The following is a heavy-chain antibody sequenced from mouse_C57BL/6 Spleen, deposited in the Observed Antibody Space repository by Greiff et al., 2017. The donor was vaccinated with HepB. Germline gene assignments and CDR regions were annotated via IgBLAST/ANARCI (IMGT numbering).Heavy chain of an antibody. CDR1: GFTFSSYA. Sequence: EVQLVESGEGLVKPGGSLKLSCAASGFTFSSYAMSWVRQTPEKRLEWVAYISSGGDYIYYADTVKGRFTISRDNARNTLYLQMSSLKSEDTAMYYCTRAITTVVAPRWYFDVWGTGTTVTVSS. J-gene: IGHJ1*03. V-gene: IGHV5-9-1*02. D-gene: IGHD1-1*01. CDR2: ISSGGDYI. CDR3: TRAITTVVAPRWYFDV.